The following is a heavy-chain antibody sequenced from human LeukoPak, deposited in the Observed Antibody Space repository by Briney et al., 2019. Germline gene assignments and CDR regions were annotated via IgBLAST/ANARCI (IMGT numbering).Heavy chain of an antibody. CDR2: ISGSGGST. V-gene: IGHV3-23*01. CDR1: GFTFSSYA. CDR3: AKKTSGSWLDY. D-gene: IGHD6-13*01. J-gene: IGHJ4*02. Sequence: GGTLRLSCTASGFTFSSYAMSWVRQAPGKGLEWVSAISGSGGSTYYADSVKGRFTISRDNSKNTLYLQMNSLRAEDTAVYYCAKKTSGSWLDYWGQGTLVTVSS.